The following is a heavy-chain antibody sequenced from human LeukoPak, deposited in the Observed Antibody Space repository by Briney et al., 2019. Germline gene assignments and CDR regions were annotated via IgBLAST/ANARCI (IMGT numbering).Heavy chain of an antibody. V-gene: IGHV3-23*01. D-gene: IGHD3-16*02. CDR2: IIRIGGST. CDR3: AKDRSDSDYVWGRYRYWDCFDY. CDR1: GFTFSSYA. J-gene: IGHJ4*02. Sequence: PGGSLRLSCAASGFTFSSYAMSWVRQAPGKGLEWVSAIIRIGGSTYYADSVKGRFTISRDNSKNTLYLQMNSLRAEDTAVYYCAKDRSDSDYVWGRYRYWDCFDYWGQGTLVTVSS.